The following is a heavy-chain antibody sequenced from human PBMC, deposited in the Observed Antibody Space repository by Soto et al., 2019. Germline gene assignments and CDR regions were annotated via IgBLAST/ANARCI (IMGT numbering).Heavy chain of an antibody. D-gene: IGHD1-20*01. CDR1: GDSISSSEW. J-gene: IGHJ4*02. V-gene: IGHV4-4*02. CDR2: IHDSGPT. Sequence: QVQLQESGPGLVKPSGTLSLNCKVSGDSISSSEWWSWVRQPPGKGLEGIAEIHDSGPTNYNPSLQSRVTITVDKSNIQISLRLSTVTAADTAVYYCARGGITAVRNYFFDHWGQGTLVTVSS. CDR3: ARGGITAVRNYFFDH.